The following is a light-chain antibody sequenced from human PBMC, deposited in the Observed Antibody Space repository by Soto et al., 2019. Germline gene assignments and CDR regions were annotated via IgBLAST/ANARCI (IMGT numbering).Light chain of an antibody. CDR1: SSNFGAGYD. J-gene: IGLJ1*01. Sequence: VLTQPPSVSGAPGQRVTISCTGGSSNFGAGYDVHWYQQLPGTAPKLLIYTNTNRPSGVPDRFSGSKSGTSASLAITGLQDEDEADYYCQSYDSSMSRYVFGAGIKVTVL. CDR3: QSYDSSMSRYV. V-gene: IGLV1-40*01. CDR2: TNT.